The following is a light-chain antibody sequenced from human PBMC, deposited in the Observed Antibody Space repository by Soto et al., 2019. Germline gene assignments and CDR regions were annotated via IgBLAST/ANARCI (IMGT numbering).Light chain of an antibody. Sequence: EVVLTQSPGTLSLSQGERATLSCRASQSVSSKFLAWYQQKPGQAPRLLIYDASTRATVIPARFSGSGSGTEFTLTISSLQPEDVAAYYCQKYNSAPLTFGGGTKVDIK. CDR3: QKYNSAPLT. CDR2: DAS. CDR1: QSVSSKF. V-gene: IGKV3-15*01. J-gene: IGKJ4*01.